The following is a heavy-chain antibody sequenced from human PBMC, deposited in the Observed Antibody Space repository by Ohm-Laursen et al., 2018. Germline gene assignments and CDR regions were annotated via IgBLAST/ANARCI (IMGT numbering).Heavy chain of an antibody. V-gene: IGHV3-7*03. J-gene: IGHJ4*02. D-gene: IGHD3-9*01. CDR2: IKQDGTEK. CDR3: AHAPASDYWLGQGRD. Sequence: GSLRLSCSASGFTFSTYWMTWVRQAPEKGLEWVANIKQDGTEKYYVDSVKGRFTISRDNAKNSLYLQMNSLRAEDTAVYYCAHAPASDYWLGQGRDWGQGTLVTVSS. CDR1: GFTFSTYW.